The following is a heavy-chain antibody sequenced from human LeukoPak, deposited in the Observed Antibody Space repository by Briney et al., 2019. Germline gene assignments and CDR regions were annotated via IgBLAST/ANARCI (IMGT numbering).Heavy chain of an antibody. CDR1: GGSISSYY. D-gene: IGHD5-24*01. V-gene: IGHV4-59*01. J-gene: IGHJ4*02. Sequence: SETLSLTCTVSGGSISSYYWSWIRQPPGKGLEWIGYIYYSGSTNYNPSLKSRVTISVDTSKNQFSLKLSSVTAADTAVYYCARRDEETNYFDYWGQGTLVTVSS. CDR2: IYYSGST. CDR3: ARRDEETNYFDY.